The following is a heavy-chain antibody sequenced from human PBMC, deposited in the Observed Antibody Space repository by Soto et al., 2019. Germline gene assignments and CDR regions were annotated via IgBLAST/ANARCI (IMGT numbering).Heavy chain of an antibody. CDR3: ARKKKFDFWRKGLDV. CDR1: GYTFTTYD. Sequence: QAQLVQSGAEVRKPGASVKVSCKASGYTFTTYDINWVRQAPGQGLEWLGWMDPNSGSTGYAQNFQGRITQTKNISRNTAHMELNSLQSEETALYYCARKKKFDFWRKGLDVWGQGTTVTVSS. CDR2: MDPNSGST. J-gene: IGHJ6*02. D-gene: IGHD3-3*01. V-gene: IGHV1-8*01.